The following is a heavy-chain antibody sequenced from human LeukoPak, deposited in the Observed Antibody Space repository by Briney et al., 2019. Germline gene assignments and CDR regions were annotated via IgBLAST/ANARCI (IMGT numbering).Heavy chain of an antibody. Sequence: PSETLSLTCTVSGGSISETYYCAWIRQAPGKGLEWVANIKQDGSEKYYVDSVKGRFTISRDNAKNSLYLQMNSLRAEDTAVYYCARGSFGVVIRYYYYYYYVDVWGKGTTVTVSS. V-gene: IGHV3-7*01. CDR3: ARGSFGVVIRYYYYYYYVDV. J-gene: IGHJ6*03. CDR2: IKQDGSEK. D-gene: IGHD3-3*01. CDR1: GGSISETYY.